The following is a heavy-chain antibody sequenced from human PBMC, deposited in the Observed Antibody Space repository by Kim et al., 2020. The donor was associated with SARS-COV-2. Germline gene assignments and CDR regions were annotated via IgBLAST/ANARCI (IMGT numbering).Heavy chain of an antibody. V-gene: IGHV3-21*01. CDR2: INSAGTYI. J-gene: IGHJ1*01. Sequence: GGSLRISWAASGCRFTTYTMNWVRQAQGKGLEWVSSINSAGTYIYYADSLKGRLTISSDNTKNSVYHLMHSLRGADTGLYYCSGSSGTYF. CDR1: GCRFTTYT. CDR3: SGSSGTYF. D-gene: IGHD1-26*01.